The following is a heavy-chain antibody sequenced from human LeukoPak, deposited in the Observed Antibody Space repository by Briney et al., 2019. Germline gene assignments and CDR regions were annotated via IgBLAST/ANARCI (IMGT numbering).Heavy chain of an antibody. CDR3: ARVIWGRYYMDV. J-gene: IGHJ6*03. Sequence: GGSLRLSCAGSGFTFSDYYMTWIRQAPGKGLEWVSYISTSGSSIYYADSVKGRFTISRDNAKKSLYLQMNSPRAEDTAVYYCARVIWGRYYMDVWGKGTTVTVSS. CDR1: GFTFSDYY. D-gene: IGHD3-16*01. V-gene: IGHV3-11*01. CDR2: ISTSGSSI.